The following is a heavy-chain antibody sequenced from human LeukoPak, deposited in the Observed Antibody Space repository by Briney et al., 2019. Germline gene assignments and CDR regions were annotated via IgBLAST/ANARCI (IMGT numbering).Heavy chain of an antibody. CDR3: ARRILWFGELRGSWFDP. CDR1: GFTFDDYG. J-gene: IGHJ5*02. CDR2: INWNGGST. V-gene: IGHV3-20*04. D-gene: IGHD3-10*01. Sequence: PGGSLRLSCAPSGFTFDDYGMSWARHAPGRRMEWVSGINWNGGSTGYAESVKGRGTISRDNAQNSLYLQMNSLRAEDTALYYCARRILWFGELRGSWFDPWGQGTLVTVSS.